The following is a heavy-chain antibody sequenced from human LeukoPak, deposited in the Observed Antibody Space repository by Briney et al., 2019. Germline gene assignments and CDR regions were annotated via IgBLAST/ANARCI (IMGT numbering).Heavy chain of an antibody. CDR3: ARVYSSGWYGV. D-gene: IGHD6-19*01. CDR1: GGSISSYY. Sequence: SETLSLTCTVSGGSISSYYWSWIRQPPGKGLEWIGYIYYSGSTNYNPSLKSRVTISVDTSKNQFSLKLSSVTAADTAVYYCARVYSSGWYGVWGQGTLVTVSS. J-gene: IGHJ4*02. V-gene: IGHV4-59*08. CDR2: IYYSGST.